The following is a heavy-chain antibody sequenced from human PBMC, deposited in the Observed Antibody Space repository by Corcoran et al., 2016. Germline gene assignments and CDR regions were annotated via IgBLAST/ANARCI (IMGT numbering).Heavy chain of an antibody. J-gene: IGHJ5*02. CDR1: GYTFTSYG. CDR3: ARDLGDGYCSSTSCPNWFDP. D-gene: IGHD2-2*03. Sequence: QVQLVQSGAEVKKPGASVKVSCKASGYTFTSYGISWVRQAPGQGLEWMGWISAYNGNTNYARKLQGRVTMTTDTATSTAYMELRSLRSDDTAVYYCARDLGDGYCSSTSCPNWFDPWGRGTLVTVSS. V-gene: IGHV1-18*01. CDR2: ISAYNGNT.